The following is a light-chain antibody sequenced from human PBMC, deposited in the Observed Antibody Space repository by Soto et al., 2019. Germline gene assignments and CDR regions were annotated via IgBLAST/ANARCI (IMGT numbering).Light chain of an antibody. CDR3: QQYNNWPAIT. J-gene: IGKJ5*01. CDR2: GAS. V-gene: IGKV3D-20*02. CDR1: QSVISNY. Sequence: EIVLTQSPATLSLSAGERATLSCRASQSVISNYWAWYQHKPGQAPRLLIYGASSRANGIPDRFSGSGSGTDFTFTISRPEPEDFAVYYCQQYNNWPAITFGQGTRL.